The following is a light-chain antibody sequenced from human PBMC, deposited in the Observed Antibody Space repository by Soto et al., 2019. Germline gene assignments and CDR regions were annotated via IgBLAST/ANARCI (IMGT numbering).Light chain of an antibody. CDR3: LQDYNYPWT. V-gene: IGKV1-6*01. CDR2: AAS. Sequence: AIQMTQSPSSLSASVGDRVTITCRASQGSRNDLGWYQQNPGKAPKLLIYAASSLQSGVPSRFSGSGSGTAFTLTISSLQPEDFVTYYCLQDYNYPWTFGQGTKVEIK. CDR1: QGSRND. J-gene: IGKJ1*01.